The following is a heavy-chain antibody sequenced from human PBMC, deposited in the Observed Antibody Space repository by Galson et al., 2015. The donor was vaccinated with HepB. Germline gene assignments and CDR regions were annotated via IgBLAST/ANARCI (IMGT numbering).Heavy chain of an antibody. CDR1: GFTFSSYA. V-gene: IGHV3-23*01. J-gene: IGHJ5*02. CDR2: ISGSGGST. CDR3: AKPTLYGHKRGGWFDP. Sequence: SLRLSCAASGFTFSSYAMSWVRQAPGKGLEWVSAISGSGGSTYYADSVKGRFTISRDNSKNALYLQMNSLRAEDTAVYYCAKPTLYGHKRGGWFDPWGQGTLVTVSS. D-gene: IGHD5-24*01.